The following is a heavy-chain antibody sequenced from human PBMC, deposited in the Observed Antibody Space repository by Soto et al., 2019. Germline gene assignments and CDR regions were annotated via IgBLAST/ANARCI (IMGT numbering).Heavy chain of an antibody. Sequence: PGGSLRLSCAASGFTFSDYYMSWIRQAPGKGLEWVSYISSSSSYTNYADSVKGRFTISRDNAKNSLYLQMNSLRAEDTAVYYCARVVGARYFDYWGQGTLVTVSS. J-gene: IGHJ4*02. CDR1: GFTFSDYY. CDR2: ISSSSSYT. V-gene: IGHV3-11*05. CDR3: ARVVGARYFDY. D-gene: IGHD1-26*01.